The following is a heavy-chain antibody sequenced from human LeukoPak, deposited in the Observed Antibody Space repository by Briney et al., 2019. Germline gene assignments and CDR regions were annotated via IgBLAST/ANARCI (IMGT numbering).Heavy chain of an antibody. D-gene: IGHD3-22*01. J-gene: IGHJ4*02. Sequence: SETLSLTCTVSGGSISSSYYYWGWIRQPPGKGLEWIGSIYYSGSTYYNPSLKSRVTISVDTSKNQFSLKLRSVTAADTAVYYCARDKTYYYDSSGYYFVWGQGTLVTVSS. CDR1: GGSISSSYYY. V-gene: IGHV4-39*02. CDR2: IYYSGST. CDR3: ARDKTYYYDSSGYYFV.